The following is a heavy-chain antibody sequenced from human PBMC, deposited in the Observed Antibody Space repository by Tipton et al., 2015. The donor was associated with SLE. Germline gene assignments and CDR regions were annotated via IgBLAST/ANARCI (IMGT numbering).Heavy chain of an antibody. D-gene: IGHD4-17*01. J-gene: IGHJ4*02. V-gene: IGHV3-30*02. Sequence: SLRLSCAASGFTFSSYSMNWVRQAPGKGLEWVAFIRYDGSNKYYADSVKGRFTISRDNSNNTLYLQMNSLRTEDTAVYYCAKESATVRPYWGQGTLVTVSS. CDR3: AKESATVRPY. CDR2: IRYDGSNK. CDR1: GFTFSSYS.